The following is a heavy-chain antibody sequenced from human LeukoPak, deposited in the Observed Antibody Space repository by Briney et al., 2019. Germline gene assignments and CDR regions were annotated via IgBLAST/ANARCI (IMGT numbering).Heavy chain of an antibody. J-gene: IGHJ4*02. CDR2: MNPNSANT. CDR3: ARARLVRGPVTPLYYFDY. CDR1: GYTFTTYD. Sequence: ASVKVSCKASGYTFTTYDINWVRQATEQGLEWMGWMNPNSANTGYAQKFQGRVTITRNTSISTAYMELNSLRSDDTAVYYCARARLVRGPVTPLYYFDYWGQGVLVTVSS. D-gene: IGHD2-8*02. V-gene: IGHV1-8*01.